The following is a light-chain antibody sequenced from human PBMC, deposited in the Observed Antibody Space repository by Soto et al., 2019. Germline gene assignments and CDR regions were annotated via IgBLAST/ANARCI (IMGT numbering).Light chain of an antibody. J-gene: IGKJ5*01. CDR3: QHFKSFPIT. CDR1: QGISTL. CDR2: ESS. V-gene: IGKV1-13*02. Sequence: AIQLTQSPSSLSASVGDRVTITCRASQGISTLLAWYQQKPGKAPKVLIYESSLLQSGVPSRFSGSGSGTDFTLTISSLQPEDFTTYYCQHFKSFPITFGQGTRLEIK.